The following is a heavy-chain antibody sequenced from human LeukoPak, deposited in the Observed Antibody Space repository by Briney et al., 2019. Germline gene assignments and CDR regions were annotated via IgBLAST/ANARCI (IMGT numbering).Heavy chain of an antibody. Sequence: SETLSLTCAVSGYSISSGYYWGWIRQPPGKGPEWIGSIYHSGSTYYNPSLKSRVTISVDTSKNQFSLKLSSVTAADTAVYYCARHLHYYDSSGYYYGNWFDPWGQGTLVTVSS. V-gene: IGHV4-38-2*01. CDR1: GYSISSGYY. CDR2: IYHSGST. J-gene: IGHJ5*02. CDR3: ARHLHYYDSSGYYYGNWFDP. D-gene: IGHD3-22*01.